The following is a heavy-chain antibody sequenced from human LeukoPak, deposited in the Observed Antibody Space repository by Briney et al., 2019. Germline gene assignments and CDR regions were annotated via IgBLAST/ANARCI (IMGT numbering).Heavy chain of an antibody. CDR3: AREYGSSSGKNAFDV. CDR2: IYASGNT. V-gene: IGHV4-4*07. CDR1: GGSISTYY. J-gene: IGHJ3*01. Sequence: PSETLSLTCTVSGGSISTYYWSLIRQPAGKGLEWIGRIYASGNTNYNPSLKSRVTMSLDTSKNQFSLRLTSVTAADTAVYYCAREYGSSSGKNAFDVWGQGTMVTVS. D-gene: IGHD6-6*01.